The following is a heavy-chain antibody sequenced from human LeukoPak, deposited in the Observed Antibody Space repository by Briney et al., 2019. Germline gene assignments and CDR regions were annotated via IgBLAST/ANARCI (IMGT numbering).Heavy chain of an antibody. Sequence: GGSLRLSCAASGFTFSSYAMSWVRQAPGKGLKWVSVTYVSGNTYYADSVKGRFTVSRDNTKNTLYLQMNSLRVEDSAVYYCATEVGSWGQGTLVAVSS. CDR2: TYVSGNT. CDR3: ATEVGS. J-gene: IGHJ5*02. V-gene: IGHV3-66*01. CDR1: GFTFSSYA. D-gene: IGHD1-26*01.